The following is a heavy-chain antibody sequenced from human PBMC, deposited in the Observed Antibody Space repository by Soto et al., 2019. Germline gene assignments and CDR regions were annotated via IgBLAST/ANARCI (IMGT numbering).Heavy chain of an antibody. V-gene: IGHV4-4*02. CDR2: VYYTGSI. Sequence: QVQLLESGPGLVKPSGTLSLTCVVSGGSVTSKNWWWSWVRLSPGERPEWIGQVYYTGSIKYNPSLQSRATISLDQSKNLLSLDLTSVTAADTALYYCAKLTGIKIPDSPSTYPFAMEVWGQGTTVNVSS. D-gene: IGHD3-10*01. CDR3: AKLTGIKIPDSPSTYPFAMEV. CDR1: GGSVTSKNW. J-gene: IGHJ6*01.